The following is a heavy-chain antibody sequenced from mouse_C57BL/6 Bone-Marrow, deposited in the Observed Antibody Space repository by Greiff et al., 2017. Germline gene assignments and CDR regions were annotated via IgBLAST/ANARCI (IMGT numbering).Heavy chain of an antibody. Sequence: EVQLQQSGPELVKPGASVKIPCKASGYTFTDYNMDWVKQSHGKSLEWIGDINPNNGGTIYNQKFKGKATLTVDKSSRTAYMELRSLTSEDTAVYYCAREGVYYYGRGFAYWGQGTLVTVSA. J-gene: IGHJ3*01. V-gene: IGHV1-18*01. CDR3: AREGVYYYGRGFAY. CDR1: GYTFTDYN. CDR2: INPNNGGT. D-gene: IGHD1-1*01.